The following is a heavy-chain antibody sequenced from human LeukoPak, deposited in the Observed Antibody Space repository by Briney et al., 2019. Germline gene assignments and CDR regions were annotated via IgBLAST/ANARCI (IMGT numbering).Heavy chain of an antibody. CDR1: GYSFTSYW. J-gene: IGHJ4*02. CDR2: IYPGDSDT. D-gene: IGHD6-6*01. Sequence: GESLKISXKGSGYSFTSYWIGWVRQPPGKGLEWMGIIYPGDSDTKYSPSFQGLVTISADKSISTAYLQWTSLKASDTAMYYCARQIDFSTSSEVYWGQGTLVTVSS. CDR3: ARQIDFSTSSEVY. V-gene: IGHV5-51*01.